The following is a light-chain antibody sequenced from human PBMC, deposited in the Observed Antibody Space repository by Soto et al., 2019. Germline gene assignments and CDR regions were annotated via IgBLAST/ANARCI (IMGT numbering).Light chain of an antibody. Sequence: IVLTQSPDTLSLSPGERATLSCRASQSVSNNFLAWYQQKPGQAPRLLIYGASSRATGIPDRFSGSGSGTDFTLTISRLEPEDFAVYYCQQYGDSITFGQGTRLEI. J-gene: IGKJ5*01. CDR2: GAS. V-gene: IGKV3-20*01. CDR1: QSVSNNF. CDR3: QQYGDSIT.